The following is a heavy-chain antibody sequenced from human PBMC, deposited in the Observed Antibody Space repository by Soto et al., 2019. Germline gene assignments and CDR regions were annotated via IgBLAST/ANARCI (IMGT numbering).Heavy chain of an antibody. CDR2: IIPIFGTA. V-gene: IGHV1-69*13. CDR3: ASIILEWSQGYYYYGMDV. J-gene: IGHJ6*02. Sequence: SVKVSCKASGGTFSSYAISWVRQAPGQGLEWMGGIIPIFGTANYAQKFQGRVTITADESTSTAYMELSSLRSEDTAVYYCASIILEWSQGYYYYGMDVWGQGTTVTVSS. D-gene: IGHD3-3*01. CDR1: GGTFSSYA.